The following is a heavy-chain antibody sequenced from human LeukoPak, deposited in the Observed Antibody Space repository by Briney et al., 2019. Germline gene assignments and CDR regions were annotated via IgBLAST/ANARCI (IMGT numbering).Heavy chain of an antibody. CDR1: GFTFSSYA. Sequence: GRSLRLSCAASGFTFSSYAKHWVRQAPGKGLEWVAVISYDGSNKYYADSVKGRFTISRDNSKNTLYLQMNSLRAEDTAVYYCARSRSDFDWLLYADYWGQGTLVTVSS. D-gene: IGHD3-9*01. J-gene: IGHJ4*02. V-gene: IGHV3-30*04. CDR2: ISYDGSNK. CDR3: ARSRSDFDWLLYADY.